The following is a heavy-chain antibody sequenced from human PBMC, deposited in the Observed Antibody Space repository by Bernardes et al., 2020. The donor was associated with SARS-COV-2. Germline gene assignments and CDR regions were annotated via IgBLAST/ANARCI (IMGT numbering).Heavy chain of an antibody. D-gene: IGHD5-18*01. CDR2: INSAGSST. J-gene: IGHJ4*02. V-gene: IGHV3-74*01. CDR1: DFTFNIYW. CDR3: ARDKGYSQDY. Sequence: RGSLRLSCTASDFTFNIYWMHWVRQAPGKGLVWVALINSAGSSTTHADSVKGRFTISRDNAKNTLYLQMNTLRAEDTAVYYCARDKGYSQDYWGQGTLVTVSS.